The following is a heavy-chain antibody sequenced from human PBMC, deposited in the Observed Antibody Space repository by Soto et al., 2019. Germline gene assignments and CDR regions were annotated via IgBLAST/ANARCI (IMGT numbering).Heavy chain of an antibody. V-gene: IGHV4-39*01. J-gene: IGHJ6*02. CDR1: GGSISSSSYY. D-gene: IGHD3-10*01. Sequence: PSETLSLTCTVSGGSISSSSYYWGWIRQPPGKGLEWIGSIYYSGSTYYNPSLKSRVTISVDTSKNQFSLKLSSVTAADTAVYYCARRRVGELLKNFYGMDVWGQGTTVTVSS. CDR3: ARRRVGELLKNFYGMDV. CDR2: IYYSGST.